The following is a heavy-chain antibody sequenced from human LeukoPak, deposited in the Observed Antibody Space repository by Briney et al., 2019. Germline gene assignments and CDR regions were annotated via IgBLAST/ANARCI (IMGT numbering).Heavy chain of an antibody. CDR3: ARDTYDILTGYYKWAFDI. CDR2: ISYDGSNK. J-gene: IGHJ3*02. CDR1: GFTFSSYT. D-gene: IGHD3-9*01. Sequence: GGSLRLSCAASGFTFSSYTMDWVRQAPGKGLEWVAVISYDGSNKYYADSVKGRFTISRDNSKNTLYLQMNSLRAEDTAVYYCARDTYDILTGYYKWAFDIWGQGTMVTVSS. V-gene: IGHV3-30-3*01.